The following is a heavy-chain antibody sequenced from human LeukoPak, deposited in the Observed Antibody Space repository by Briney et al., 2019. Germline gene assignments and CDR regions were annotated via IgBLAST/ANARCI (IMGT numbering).Heavy chain of an antibody. J-gene: IGHJ4*02. CDR2: INPNSGGT. Sequence: GASVKVSCKASGYTFTGYYMHWVRQAPGQGLEWMGRINPNSGGTNYAQKFQGRGTMTRDTSISTAYMELSRLRSDDTAVYYCAREGIRGSRYYFDYWGQGTLVTVSS. CDR3: AREGIRGSRYYFDY. CDR1: GYTFTGYY. D-gene: IGHD1-26*01. V-gene: IGHV1-2*06.